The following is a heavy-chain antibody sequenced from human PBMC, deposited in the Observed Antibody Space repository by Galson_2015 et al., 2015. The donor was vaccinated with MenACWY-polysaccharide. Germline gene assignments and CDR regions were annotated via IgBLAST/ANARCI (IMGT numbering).Heavy chain of an antibody. V-gene: IGHV3-48*01. Sequence: SLRLSCAASGFTFSTYDMNWVRQAPGKGLEWVSYITGRTTTIYYADSVKGRFTISRDNAKNSLYLQMNSLRAEDTAVYFCARNTVQYGAGLRYWGQGTLVTVSS. D-gene: IGHD1-1*01. CDR3: ARNTVQYGAGLRY. J-gene: IGHJ4*02. CDR1: GFTFSTYD. CDR2: ITGRTTTI.